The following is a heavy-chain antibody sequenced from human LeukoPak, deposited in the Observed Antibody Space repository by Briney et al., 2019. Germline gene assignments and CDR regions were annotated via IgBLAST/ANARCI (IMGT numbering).Heavy chain of an antibody. Sequence: GGPVKVSCKASGYTFTGYYMHWVRQAPGQGLEWMGWINPNSGATSYAQKFQGRVTMTRDTSISTAYMELSRLRSDDTAVYYCARGRGATITYDCWGQGALVTVSS. V-gene: IGHV1-2*02. J-gene: IGHJ4*02. D-gene: IGHD5-12*01. CDR2: INPNSGAT. CDR1: GYTFTGYY. CDR3: ARGRGATITYDC.